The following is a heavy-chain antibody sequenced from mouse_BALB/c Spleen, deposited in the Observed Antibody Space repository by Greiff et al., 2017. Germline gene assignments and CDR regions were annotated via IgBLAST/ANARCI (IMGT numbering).Heavy chain of an antibody. V-gene: IGHV5-12-1*01. CDR2: ISSGGGST. D-gene: IGHD2-4*01. CDR3: ARHRSTMINVLAY. Sequence: EVKLVESGGGLVKPGGSLKLSCAASGFAFSSYDMSWVRQTPEKRLEWVAYISSGGGSTYYPDTVKGRFTISRDNATNTLYLQMSSLKSEDTAMYYCARHRSTMINVLAYWGQGTLVTVSA. CDR1: GFAFSSYD. J-gene: IGHJ3*01.